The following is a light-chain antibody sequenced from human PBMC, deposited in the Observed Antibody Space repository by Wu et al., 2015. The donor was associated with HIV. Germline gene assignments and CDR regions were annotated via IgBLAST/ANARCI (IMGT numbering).Light chain of an antibody. V-gene: IGKV1-39*01. CDR3: HQFYVHPRS. CDR2: AAS. CDR1: QSINSY. J-gene: IGKJ2*01. Sequence: DIQMTQSPSSLSASVGDRVTITCRASQSINSYLNWYQQKPGKAPKLLIYAASSLQSGVPSRFSGSGSGTDFTLTISSLQPEDIGTYYCHQFYVHPRSFGQGTKVEI.